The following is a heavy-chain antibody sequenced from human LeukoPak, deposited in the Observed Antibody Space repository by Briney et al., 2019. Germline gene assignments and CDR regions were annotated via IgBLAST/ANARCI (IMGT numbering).Heavy chain of an antibody. CDR1: GFTFSSYG. CDR2: INSYGSST. D-gene: IGHD1-26*01. CDR3: ARDKAVGPTLLDY. V-gene: IGHV3-74*01. J-gene: IGHJ4*02. Sequence: GGSLRLSCAASGFTFSSYGMHWVRQAPGKGLVWVSRINSYGSSTSYADSVKGRFTISRDNAKNSLYLQMNSLRAEDTAVYYCARDKAVGPTLLDYWGQGTLVTVSS.